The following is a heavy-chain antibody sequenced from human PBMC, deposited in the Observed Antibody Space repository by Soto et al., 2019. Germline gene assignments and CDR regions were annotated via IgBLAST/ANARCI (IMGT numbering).Heavy chain of an antibody. Sequence: ASVKVSCKASGYTFTSYTIHWVRQAPGQRPEWMGWIDAGNGNTKYSQKFQGRVTITRDTSASIIYMELSSLRSEDGAVYYCARDDSSDGPTLCDYWGQGTLVTVSS. CDR1: GYTFTSYT. J-gene: IGHJ4*02. D-gene: IGHD2-21*01. CDR3: ARDDSSDGPTLCDY. V-gene: IGHV1-3*01. CDR2: IDAGNGNT.